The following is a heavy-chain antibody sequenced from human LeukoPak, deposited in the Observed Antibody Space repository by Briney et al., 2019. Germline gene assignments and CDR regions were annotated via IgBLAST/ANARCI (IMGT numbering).Heavy chain of an antibody. Sequence: GGSLRLSCAASGFTFSSYSMNWVRQAPGKGLEWVSSISSSSSYIYYADSVKGRFTISRDNSKNTLYLQMNSLRAEDTAIYYCAKNGDRGAYCTGGTCYPYFYYYMDVWGKGTTVTI. CDR2: ISSSSSYI. V-gene: IGHV3-21*04. J-gene: IGHJ6*03. D-gene: IGHD2-15*01. CDR3: AKNGDRGAYCTGGTCYPYFYYYMDV. CDR1: GFTFSSYS.